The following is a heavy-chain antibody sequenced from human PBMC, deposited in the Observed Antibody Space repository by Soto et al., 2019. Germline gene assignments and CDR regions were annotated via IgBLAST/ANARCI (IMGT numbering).Heavy chain of an antibody. V-gene: IGHV1-18*01. D-gene: IGHD5-12*01. J-gene: IGHJ4*02. CDR2: ISAYNGNT. CDR1: GYTFTSYG. CDR3: AREIGGYESTPFDY. Sequence: ASVKVSFKASGYTFTSYGISWVRQAPGQGLEWMGWISAYNGNTNYAQKLQGRVTMTTDTSTSTAYMELRSLRSDDTAVYYCAREIGGYESTPFDYWGQGTLVTVSS.